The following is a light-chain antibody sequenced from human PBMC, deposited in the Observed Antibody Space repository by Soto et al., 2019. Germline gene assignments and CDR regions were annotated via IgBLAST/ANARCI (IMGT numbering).Light chain of an antibody. CDR1: QGISNY. Sequence: DIQMTQSPSSLSASVGDRVTITCRASQGISNYLAWYQQKPGKVPKLLIYAASTLQSGVPSRFSGSGSGADFTLTISSLQPEDVATYYCQKYNSAPRVTFGGGTKVEIK. J-gene: IGKJ4*01. CDR2: AAS. CDR3: QKYNSAPRVT. V-gene: IGKV1-27*01.